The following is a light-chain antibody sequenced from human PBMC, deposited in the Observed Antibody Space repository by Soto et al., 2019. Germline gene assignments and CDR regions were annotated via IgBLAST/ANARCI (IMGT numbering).Light chain of an antibody. V-gene: IGKV3-15*01. Sequence: EIVMTQSPATLSMSPGERATLSCRASQSVSNNLAWYQQKPGQAPRLLLHGASTRATSIPARFRGSGPGTEFTLTISSPQSDDFAVYYCQQDNNWPRTFGRGTKVDIK. J-gene: IGKJ1*01. CDR1: QSVSNN. CDR3: QQDNNWPRT. CDR2: GAS.